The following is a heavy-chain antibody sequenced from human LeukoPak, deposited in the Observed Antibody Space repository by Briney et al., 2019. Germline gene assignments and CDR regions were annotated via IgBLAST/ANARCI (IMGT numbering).Heavy chain of an antibody. V-gene: IGHV3-20*03. CDR2: INWNGGST. J-gene: IGHJ4*02. CDR1: GFTFDDYG. Sequence: RPGASLRLSSAASGFTFDDYGMSCVRQPPGKGLGWVSVINWNGGSTGYADSVKGRFTISRDNAKNSLYLKMNSLRAEDTALYYCASFGSNYDILTGDYWGQGTLVTVSS. CDR3: ASFGSNYDILTGDY. D-gene: IGHD3-9*01.